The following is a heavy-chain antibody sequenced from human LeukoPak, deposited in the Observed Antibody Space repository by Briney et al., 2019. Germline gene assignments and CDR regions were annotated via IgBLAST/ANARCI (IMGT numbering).Heavy chain of an antibody. CDR3: ARDLRVLDVLVPTTVTWGFDY. Sequence: AAVKVSCKAAACTFSNYAHSWERHPPVPGFEKLRGTIPLVSTTNCAQNLQGRVTMSADDSTDTTYMELRSLRSEDTAVYYCARDLRVLDVLVPTTVTWGFDYWGQGIMVIVSS. V-gene: IGHV1-69*13. CDR2: TIPLVSTT. CDR1: ACTFSNYA. J-gene: IGHJ4*02. D-gene: IGHD3-3*02.